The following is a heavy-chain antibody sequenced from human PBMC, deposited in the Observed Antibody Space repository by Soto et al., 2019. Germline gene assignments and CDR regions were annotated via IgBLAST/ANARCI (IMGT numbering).Heavy chain of an antibody. D-gene: IGHD3-9*01. CDR2: IYYTGKT. V-gene: IGHV4-59*01. J-gene: IGHJ5*02. CDR1: GDSLTSYY. CDR3: ARIILTGYYGLEP. Sequence: QVQLQESGPGLVKPSETLSLTCSVSGDSLTSYYWTWVRQPPGQGLEWIGYIYYTGKTNYNPSLKSRVTISMDLSKNQFSLELRSLTAADTAVYYCARIILTGYYGLEPWGQGTLVIVSA.